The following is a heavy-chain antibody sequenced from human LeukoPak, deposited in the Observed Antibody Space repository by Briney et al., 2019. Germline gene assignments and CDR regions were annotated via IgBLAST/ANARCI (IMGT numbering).Heavy chain of an antibody. CDR3: AKDWQWLGMVDY. D-gene: IGHD6-19*01. Sequence: GGSLRLSCAASGFTFSRYNMNWVRQAPGKGLEWLAFIRYDGSNTYHADSVKGRFTISRDNSKNTLYLQMNSLRGDDTAVYYCAKDWQWLGMVDYWGQGTLVTVSS. CDR2: IRYDGSNT. CDR1: GFTFSRYN. V-gene: IGHV3-30*02. J-gene: IGHJ4*02.